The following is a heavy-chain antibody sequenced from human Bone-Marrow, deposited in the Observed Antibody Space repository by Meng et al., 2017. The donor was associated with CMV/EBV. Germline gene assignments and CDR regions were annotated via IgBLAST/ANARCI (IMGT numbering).Heavy chain of an antibody. Sequence: ASVKVSCKASGYTFTSYDINWVRQATGQGLEWMGWMNPNSGNTGYAQKFQGRVTMTRNTSISTAYMELSSLGSEDTAVYYCARGEGCSGGSCYSGNDYFDYWGQGTRVTGYS. CDR3: ARGEGCSGGSCYSGNDYFDY. CDR2: MNPNSGNT. D-gene: IGHD2-15*01. CDR1: GYTFTSYD. V-gene: IGHV1-8*01. J-gene: IGHJ4*02.